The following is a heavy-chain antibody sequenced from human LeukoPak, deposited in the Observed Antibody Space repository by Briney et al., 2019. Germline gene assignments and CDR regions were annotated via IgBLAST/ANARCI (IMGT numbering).Heavy chain of an antibody. CDR3: ARPFTGSFDF. V-gene: IGHV4-34*01. D-gene: IGHD3-16*01. Sequence: SESLSLTCAVYGGSFSNSYWSWIRRPPGKGLVWIGEINHSGSTNYNPSLKSRVTISVDTSKNHFSLKLRSVTAADTAVYYCARPFTGSFDFWGQGTLVTVSS. CDR1: GGSFSNSY. J-gene: IGHJ4*02. CDR2: INHSGST.